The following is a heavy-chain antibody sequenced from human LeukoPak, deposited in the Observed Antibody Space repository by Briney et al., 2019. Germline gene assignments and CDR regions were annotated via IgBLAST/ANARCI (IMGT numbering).Heavy chain of an antibody. D-gene: IGHD1-14*01. J-gene: IGHJ4*02. CDR3: AREILGGFNPGAY. Sequence: SGTLSLTCSVSGGSISSNNWWSWVRQPPGKGLEWIGDIHHGGGTNYNPSLKSRVAILVDKSNNQFSLKLSSVTAADTAVYYCAREILGGFNPGAYWGQGTLVTVSS. V-gene: IGHV4-4*02. CDR1: GGSISSNNW. CDR2: IHHGGGT.